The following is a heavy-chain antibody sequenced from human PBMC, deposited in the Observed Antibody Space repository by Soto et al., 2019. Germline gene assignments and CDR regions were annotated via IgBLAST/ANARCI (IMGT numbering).Heavy chain of an antibody. V-gene: IGHV3-23*01. D-gene: IGHD6-19*01. Sequence: EVQLLESGGGLVQPGGSLRLSCAASGFTFSSYAMSWVRQAPGKGLEWVSAISGSGGSTYYADSVKGRFTISRDNSKNTLYLQMNSLRAEDTAVYYCAKDRGGWSFGYYYYYGMDVWGQGTTVTVSS. CDR3: AKDRGGWSFGYYYYYGMDV. J-gene: IGHJ6*02. CDR1: GFTFSSYA. CDR2: ISGSGGST.